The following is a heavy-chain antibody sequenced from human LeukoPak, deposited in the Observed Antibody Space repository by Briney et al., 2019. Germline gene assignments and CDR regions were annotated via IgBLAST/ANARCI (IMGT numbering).Heavy chain of an antibody. Sequence: PGGSLRLSCAASGFPFDVYWMHWVRQAPGKGPVWISLITQDGAVTSYADSVKGRFTISRDNAKNTLYLQMNSLRADDTAMYYCARAGTDWKIDYWGQGALVTVSS. CDR2: ITQDGAVT. J-gene: IGHJ4*02. V-gene: IGHV3-74*01. CDR3: ARAGTDWKIDY. CDR1: GFPFDVYW. D-gene: IGHD1-1*01.